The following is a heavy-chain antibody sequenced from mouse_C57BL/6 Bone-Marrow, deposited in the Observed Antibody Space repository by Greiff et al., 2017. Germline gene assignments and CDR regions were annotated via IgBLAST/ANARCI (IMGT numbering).Heavy chain of an antibody. CDR2: IDPENGDT. V-gene: IGHV14-4*01. D-gene: IGHD2-2*01. CDR1: GFNIKDDY. Sequence: EVQLQQSGAELVRPGASVKLSCTASGFNIKDDYMHWVKQRPEQGLEWIGWIDPENGDTEYASKFQGKATITADTSSNPAYLQLSSLTSEDTAVYYCTTEGVTTRLYAMDYWGQGTSVTVSS. CDR3: TTEGVTTRLYAMDY. J-gene: IGHJ4*01.